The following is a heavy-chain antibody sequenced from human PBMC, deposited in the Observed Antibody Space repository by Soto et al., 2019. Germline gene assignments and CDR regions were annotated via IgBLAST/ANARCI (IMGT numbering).Heavy chain of an antibody. D-gene: IGHD6-6*01. CDR1: VGTFSSYT. J-gene: IGHJ6*02. V-gene: IGHV1-69*02. CDR3: AGRYSSSSLDYYYGMDV. Sequence: SVKVSCKASVGTFSSYTISWVRQAPGQGLEWMGRIIPILGIANYAQKFQGRVTITADKSTSTAYMELSSLRSEDTAVYYCAGRYSSSSLDYYYGMDVWGQGTTVTVSS. CDR2: IIPILGIA.